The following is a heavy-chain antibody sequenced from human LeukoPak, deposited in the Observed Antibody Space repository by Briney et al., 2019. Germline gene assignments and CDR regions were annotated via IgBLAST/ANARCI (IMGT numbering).Heavy chain of an antibody. Sequence: KDGESLKISCQGSGYSFTSYWIGWVRQMPGKGLEWMGIIYPGDSDTKYSPSFQGQVTIPADKSISTAYLQWSSLKASDTAMYYCARQGTYENWVLDYWGQGTLVTVSS. V-gene: IGHV5-51*01. CDR2: IYPGDSDT. J-gene: IGHJ4*02. D-gene: IGHD7-27*01. CDR1: GYSFTSYW. CDR3: ARQGTYENWVLDY.